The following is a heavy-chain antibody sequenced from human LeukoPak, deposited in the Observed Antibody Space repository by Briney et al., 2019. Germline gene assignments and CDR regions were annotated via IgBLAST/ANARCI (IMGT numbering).Heavy chain of an antibody. CDR2: IIPIFGTA. D-gene: IGHD3-22*01. Sequence: SSVKVSCKASGGTFSRYAISWVRQAPGQGLEWMGGIIPIFGTANYAQKFQGRVTITTDESTSTAYMELSSLRSEDTAVYYCARERGGDYYDSSGYPLDYWGPGTLVTVSS. J-gene: IGHJ4*02. V-gene: IGHV1-69*05. CDR1: GGTFSRYA. CDR3: ARERGGDYYDSSGYPLDY.